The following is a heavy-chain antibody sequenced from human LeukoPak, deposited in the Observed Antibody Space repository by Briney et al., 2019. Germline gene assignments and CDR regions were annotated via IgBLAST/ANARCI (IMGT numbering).Heavy chain of an antibody. D-gene: IGHD2-2*01. V-gene: IGHV3-30*18. CDR1: GFTFSSYW. J-gene: IGHJ4*02. CDR2: VSNDGRNT. CDR3: AKDRSYCSSTSCYEFDY. Sequence: SGGSLRLSCAASGFTFSSYWMSWVRQAPGKGLEWVAVVSNDGRNTHYAESVKGRFIISRDNSKNTLYLQINSLSAEDTAVYYCAKDRSYCSSTSCYEFDYWGQGTLVTVSS.